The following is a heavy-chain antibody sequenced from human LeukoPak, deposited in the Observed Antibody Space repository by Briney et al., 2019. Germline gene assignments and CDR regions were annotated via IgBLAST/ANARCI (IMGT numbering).Heavy chain of an antibody. Sequence: AGGSLRLSCAASGFTFSNYAMMWVRQAPGKRLEWVSSITGSGDGTYYADSVRGRFTIPRDNSENTLYLQLNSLRADDTAVYFCVKGFVHPTYYFDYWGQGTLVTVSS. V-gene: IGHV3-23*01. CDR3: VKGFVHPTYYFDY. CDR2: ITGSGDGT. CDR1: GFTFSNYA. D-gene: IGHD3-10*01. J-gene: IGHJ4*02.